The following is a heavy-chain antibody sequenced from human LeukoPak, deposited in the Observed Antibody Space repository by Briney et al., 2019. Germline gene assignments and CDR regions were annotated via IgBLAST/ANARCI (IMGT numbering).Heavy chain of an antibody. J-gene: IGHJ2*01. CDR2: IGTAGDT. D-gene: IGHD1-7*01. CDR1: RFTFSSYD. V-gene: IGHV3-13*01. CDR3: ARSPGITGTTWYFDL. Sequence: GGSLRLSCAASRFTFSSYDMHWVRQVTGKGLEWASSIGTAGDTYYPGSVKGRFTISREDAKSSLYLQMNSLRAGDTAVYYCARSPGITGTTWYFDLWGRGTLVTVSS.